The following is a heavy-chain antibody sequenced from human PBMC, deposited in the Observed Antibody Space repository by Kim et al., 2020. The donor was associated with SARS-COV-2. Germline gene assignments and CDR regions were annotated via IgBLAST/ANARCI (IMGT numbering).Heavy chain of an antibody. J-gene: IGHJ2*01. V-gene: IGHV1-69*13. D-gene: IGHD5-18*01. CDR3: ARSAVGAAIEDWYFDL. Sequence: SVKVSCKASGGTFISYAISWVRQAPGQGLEWMGGIIPIFGTANYAQKFQGRVTITADESTSTAYMELSSLRSEDTAVYYCARSAVGAAIEDWYFDLWGRGTLVTVSS. CDR1: GGTFISYA. CDR2: IIPIFGTA.